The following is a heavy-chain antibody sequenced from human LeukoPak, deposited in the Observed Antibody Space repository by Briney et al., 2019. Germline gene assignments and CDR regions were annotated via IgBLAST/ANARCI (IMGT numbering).Heavy chain of an antibody. D-gene: IGHD2-15*01. CDR1: GGTFSSYA. Sequence: GASMKVSCKASGGTFSSYAISWVRQAPGQGLEWMGRIIPIFGTANYAQKFQGRVTITTDESTSTAYMELSSLRSEDTAVYYCARAPRGYCSGGSCYESYYYYYMDVWGKGTTVTVSS. CDR3: ARAPRGYCSGGSCYESYYYYYMDV. V-gene: IGHV1-69*05. J-gene: IGHJ6*03. CDR2: IIPIFGTA.